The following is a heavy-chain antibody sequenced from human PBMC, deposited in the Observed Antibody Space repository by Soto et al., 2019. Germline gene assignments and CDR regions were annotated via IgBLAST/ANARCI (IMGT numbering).Heavy chain of an antibody. CDR3: ARIYCTTTTCDSWFDP. V-gene: IGHV5-10-1*01. J-gene: IGHJ5*02. Sequence: GESLKISCTGFGYTFTTFWISWVRQMPGKGLEWMGRIDPGDTYATYSPAFQGHVTISADKATSTAYLQWSSLKASDTAMYFCARIYCTTTTCDSWFDPWGQGTLVTVFS. CDR2: IDPGDTYA. D-gene: IGHD2-2*01. CDR1: GYTFTTFW.